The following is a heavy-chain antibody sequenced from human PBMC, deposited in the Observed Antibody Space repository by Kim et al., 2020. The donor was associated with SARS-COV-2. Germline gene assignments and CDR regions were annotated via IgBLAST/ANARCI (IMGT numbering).Heavy chain of an antibody. V-gene: IGHV3-7*03. D-gene: IGHD3-10*01. J-gene: IGHJ2*01. Sequence: DYVKGRFTISRDHAKNLLYLQMSSLRVEDTAMYFCSRPGSYATSRYYYDIWGRGTLVTVSS. CDR3: SRPGSYATSRYYYDI.